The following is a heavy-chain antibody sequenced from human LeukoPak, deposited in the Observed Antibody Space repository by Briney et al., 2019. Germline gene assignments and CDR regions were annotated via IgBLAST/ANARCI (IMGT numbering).Heavy chain of an antibody. CDR3: AKYSGYENFDY. V-gene: IGHV3-23*01. CDR1: GFTFSCCA. CDR2: ISASGGST. Sequence: GGSLRLSCAASGFTFSCCAMHWVRQAPGKGLEWVSAISASGGSTYYADSVKGRFTISRDNSKNTLYLQMNGLRAEDTAVYYCAKYSGYENFDYWGQGTLVTVSS. D-gene: IGHD5-12*01. J-gene: IGHJ4*02.